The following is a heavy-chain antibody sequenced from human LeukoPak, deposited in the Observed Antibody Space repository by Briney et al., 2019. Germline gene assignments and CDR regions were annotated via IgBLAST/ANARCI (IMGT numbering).Heavy chain of an antibody. CDR3: AGSGWLNAPFDY. CDR2: ISGSGDST. D-gene: IGHD6-19*01. V-gene: IGHV3-23*01. J-gene: IGHJ4*02. CDR1: GFTFSSYA. Sequence: GGSLRPSCAASGFTFSSYAMSWVRQAPGKGLEWVSVISGSGDSTYYADSVKGRFAISRDNSKNTLYLQMNSLRAEDTAVYYCAGSGWLNAPFDYWGQGTLVTVSS.